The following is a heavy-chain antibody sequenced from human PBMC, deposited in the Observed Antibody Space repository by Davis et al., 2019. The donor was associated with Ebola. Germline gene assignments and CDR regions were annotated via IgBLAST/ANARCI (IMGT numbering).Heavy chain of an antibody. Sequence: ASVTVSCKASGYTFTSYDINWVRQATGQGIEWMGWMNPNSGNTGDAQKFQGRVTITRNTSISTAYMELSSLRSEDTAVYYCARQGTSYDFWSGYYYYYGMDVWGQGTTVTVSS. D-gene: IGHD3-3*01. J-gene: IGHJ6*02. V-gene: IGHV1-8*03. CDR2: MNPNSGNT. CDR3: ARQGTSYDFWSGYYYYYGMDV. CDR1: GYTFTSYD.